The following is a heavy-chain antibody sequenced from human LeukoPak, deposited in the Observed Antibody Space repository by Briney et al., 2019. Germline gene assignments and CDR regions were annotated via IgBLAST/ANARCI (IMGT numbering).Heavy chain of an antibody. CDR2: IYRDGSS. Sequence: GGSLRLSCVASALSVSSNYMSWVRQAPGKGLEWVSVIYRDGSSYYAESVKGRFTISRDNSKNTLYIQMNSLRAEDTALYYCARSFYDVLIGYYQYFDYWGQGTLVTVSS. CDR1: ALSVSSNY. CDR3: ARSFYDVLIGYYQYFDY. V-gene: IGHV3-66*01. J-gene: IGHJ4*02. D-gene: IGHD3-9*01.